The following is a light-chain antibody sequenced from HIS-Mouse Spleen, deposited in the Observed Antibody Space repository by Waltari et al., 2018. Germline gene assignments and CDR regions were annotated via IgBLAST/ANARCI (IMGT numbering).Light chain of an antibody. J-gene: IGKJ3*01. V-gene: IGKV1-8*01. CDR2: AAS. Sequence: AIRMTQSPSSFSASTGDRVTITCRASQGISSYLAWYQQKQGKAPKLLIYAASTLQSGVPSRFSGSGSGTAFTLTISCLQSEDFATYCCQQYYSYRFTFGPGTKVDIK. CDR3: QQYYSYRFT. CDR1: QGISSY.